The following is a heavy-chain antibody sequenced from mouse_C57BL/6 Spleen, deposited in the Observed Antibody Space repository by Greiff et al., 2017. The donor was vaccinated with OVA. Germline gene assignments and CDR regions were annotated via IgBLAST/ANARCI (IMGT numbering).Heavy chain of an antibody. J-gene: IGHJ2*01. Sequence: QVQLQQPGAELVKPGASVKLSCKASGYTFTSYWMHWAKPRPGQGLEWIGLIHPNRGSTNYNEKFKSKATLTVDKSSSTAYMQLSSLTSEDSAVYYCARRGDGYYGFDYWGQGTTLTVSS. CDR3: ARRGDGYYGFDY. D-gene: IGHD2-3*01. CDR1: GYTFTSYW. CDR2: IHPNRGST. V-gene: IGHV1-64*01.